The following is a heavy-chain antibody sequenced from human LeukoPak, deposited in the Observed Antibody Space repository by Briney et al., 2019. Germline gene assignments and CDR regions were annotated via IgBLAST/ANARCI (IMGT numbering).Heavy chain of an antibody. CDR2: IRYDGSEK. V-gene: IGHV3-30*02. CDR3: ARATWDS. Sequence: GGSLRLSCAVSGFTFSSRGMHWVRQAPGKGLEWVAFIRYDGSEKDYADPVKGRFTISRDNTKNSLYLQMNSLRAEDTAVYYCARATWDSWGQGALVTVSS. D-gene: IGHD2-15*01. CDR1: GFTFSSRG. J-gene: IGHJ4*02.